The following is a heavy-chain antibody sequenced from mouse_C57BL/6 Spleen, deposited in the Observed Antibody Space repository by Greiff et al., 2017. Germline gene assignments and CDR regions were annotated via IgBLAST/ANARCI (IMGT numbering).Heavy chain of an antibody. CDR1: GYTFTSYW. D-gene: IGHD1-1*01. Sequence: VQLQQPGAELVRPGTSVKLSCKASGYTFTSYWMHWVKQRPGQGLEWIGVIDPSDSYTNYNQKFKGKATLTVDTSSSTAYMQLSSLTSEDSAVYYCARSPYYYGSEVDYWGQGTTLTVSS. J-gene: IGHJ2*01. V-gene: IGHV1-59*01. CDR2: IDPSDSYT. CDR3: ARSPYYYGSEVDY.